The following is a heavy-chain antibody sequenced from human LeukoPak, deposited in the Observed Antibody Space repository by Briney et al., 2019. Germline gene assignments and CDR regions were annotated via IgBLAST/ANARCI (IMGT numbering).Heavy chain of an antibody. CDR1: GFWFSGPG. J-gene: IGHJ4*02. CDR3: AREWGRIAVAGGPGY. V-gene: IGHV3-33*07. Sequence: RTCLRLSRVGPGFWFSGPGMCCVRQGLGKGVEWVSLIWYDGKTKFHADSVKGRFTISRDNSGNTLFLQMSSLRVEDTAIYYCAREWGRIAVAGGPGYWGQGALVNVSS. CDR2: IWYDGKTK. D-gene: IGHD6-19*01.